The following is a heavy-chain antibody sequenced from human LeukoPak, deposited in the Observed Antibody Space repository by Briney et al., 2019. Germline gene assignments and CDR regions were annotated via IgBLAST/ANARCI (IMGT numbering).Heavy chain of an antibody. V-gene: IGHV3-23*01. Sequence: GGSLRLSCAASGFTFSSYAMSWVRQAPGKGLEWVSATSGSGGSTYYADSVKGRFTISRDNSKNTLYLQMNSLRAEDTAVYYCAKDLGYCSGGSCSSWFDPWGQGTLVTVSS. CDR1: GFTFSSYA. CDR2: TSGSGGST. D-gene: IGHD2-15*01. CDR3: AKDLGYCSGGSCSSWFDP. J-gene: IGHJ5*02.